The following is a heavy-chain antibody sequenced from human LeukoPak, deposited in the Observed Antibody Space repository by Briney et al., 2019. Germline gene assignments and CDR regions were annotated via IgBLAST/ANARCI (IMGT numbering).Heavy chain of an antibody. Sequence: ASVKVSCKASGYTFTGYYMHWVRQAPGQGLEWMGWINPNSGGTNYAQKFQGRVTLIRDTSISTAYMELSRLISDDTAVYYCAPSPFSAAAYYFDYWGQGTLVTVSS. CDR3: APSPFSAAAYYFDY. J-gene: IGHJ4*02. D-gene: IGHD6-13*01. CDR1: GYTFTGYY. CDR2: INPNSGGT. V-gene: IGHV1-2*02.